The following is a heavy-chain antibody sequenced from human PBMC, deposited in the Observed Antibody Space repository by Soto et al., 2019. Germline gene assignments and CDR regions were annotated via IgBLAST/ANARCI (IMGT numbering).Heavy chain of an antibody. CDR2: IIPIFGTA. CDR1: GGTFSSYA. CDR3: ARDPPRVGAQ. Sequence: EASVKVSCKASGGTFSSYAISWVRQAPGQGLEWMGGIIPIFGTANYAQKFQGRVTITADESTSTAYMELSSLRSEDTAVYYCARDPPRVGAQWGQGTLVTVSS. J-gene: IGHJ4*02. V-gene: IGHV1-69*13. D-gene: IGHD1-26*01.